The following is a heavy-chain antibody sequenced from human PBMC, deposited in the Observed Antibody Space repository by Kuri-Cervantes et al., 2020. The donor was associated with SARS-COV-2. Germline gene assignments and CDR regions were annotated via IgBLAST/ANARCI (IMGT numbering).Heavy chain of an antibody. CDR2: ISYDGRNK. CDR1: GFTFSSYA. CDR3: ARDREWELLHAGAFDI. D-gene: IGHD1-26*01. Sequence: LSLSCAASGFTFSSYARHWVRQAPGKGLEWVAVISYDGRNKYYADSVKGRFTISRDNSKNTLYLQMNSLRAEDTAVYYCARDREWELLHAGAFDIWGQGTMVTVSS. J-gene: IGHJ3*02. V-gene: IGHV3-30*04.